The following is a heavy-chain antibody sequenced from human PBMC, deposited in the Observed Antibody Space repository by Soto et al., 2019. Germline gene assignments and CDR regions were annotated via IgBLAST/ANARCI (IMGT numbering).Heavy chain of an antibody. Sequence: GGSLRLSCAASGFTFNSYAMSWVRQAQGKGLEWVSAISGSAGSRFYADSVKGRFTISRDNAKNSLYLQMNSLRAEDTAVYYCARDLGAYDSSGYPTYYYGMDVWGQGTTVTVSS. CDR3: ARDLGAYDSSGYPTYYYGMDV. CDR2: ISGSAGSR. CDR1: GFTFNSYA. J-gene: IGHJ6*02. D-gene: IGHD3-22*01. V-gene: IGHV3-23*01.